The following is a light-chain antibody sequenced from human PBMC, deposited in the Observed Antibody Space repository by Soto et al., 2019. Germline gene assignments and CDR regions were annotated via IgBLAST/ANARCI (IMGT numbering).Light chain of an antibody. CDR1: QSVSSSY. CDR3: QQLGA. CDR2: GAS. J-gene: IGKJ1*01. Sequence: ESVLTQSPGTLSLSPGERATLACRGSQSVSSSYLAWYQQKPGQAPRLIIYGASNRATGIPDRCSGSGSGTDFTLAISRLEPEDFAVYYCQQLGAFGQGTKVEIK. V-gene: IGKV3-20*01.